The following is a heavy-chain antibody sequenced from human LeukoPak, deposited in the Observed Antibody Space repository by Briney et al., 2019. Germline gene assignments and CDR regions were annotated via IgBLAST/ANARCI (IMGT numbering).Heavy chain of an antibody. CDR1: GGSISSYY. D-gene: IGHD1-1*01. J-gene: IGHJ4*02. CDR2: IYYSGST. Sequence: SETLSLTCTVSGGSISSYYWSWIRQPPGKGLEWIGYIYYSGSTNYNPSLKSRVTISVDTSKNQFSPKLSSVTAADTAVYYCARSRWLQLPDYWGQGTLVTVSS. CDR3: ARSRWLQLPDY. V-gene: IGHV4-59*01.